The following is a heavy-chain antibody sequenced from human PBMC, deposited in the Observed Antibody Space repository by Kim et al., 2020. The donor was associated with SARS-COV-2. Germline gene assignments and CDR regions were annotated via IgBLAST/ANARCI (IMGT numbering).Heavy chain of an antibody. V-gene: IGHV4-59*08. CDR1: GGSISSYY. CDR2: IYYSGST. J-gene: IGHJ3*02. D-gene: IGHD3-16*02. Sequence: SETLSLTCTVSGGSISSYYWSWIRQPPGKGLEWIGYIYYSGSTNYNPSLNSRVTISVDTSKNQFSLKLSSVTAADTAVYYCARHPKIMITFGGVIVTRGAFDIWGQGTMVTVSS. CDR3: ARHPKIMITFGGVIVTRGAFDI.